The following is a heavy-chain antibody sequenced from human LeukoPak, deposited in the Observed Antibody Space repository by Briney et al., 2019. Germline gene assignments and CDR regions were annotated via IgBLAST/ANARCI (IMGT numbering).Heavy chain of an antibody. V-gene: IGHV3-53*01. Sequence: GGSLRLSCTVSGFTVSSNSMSWVRQAPGKGLEWVSFIYSDNTHYSDSVKGRFTISRDNSKNTLYLQMNSLRAEDTAVYYCARIPVLRYFDWLSSSNYYYMDVWGKGTTVTISS. CDR1: GFTVSSNS. CDR3: ARIPVLRYFDWLSSSNYYYMDV. D-gene: IGHD3-9*01. J-gene: IGHJ6*03. CDR2: IYSDNT.